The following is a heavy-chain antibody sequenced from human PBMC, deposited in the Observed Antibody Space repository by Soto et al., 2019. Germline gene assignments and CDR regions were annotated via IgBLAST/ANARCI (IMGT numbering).Heavy chain of an antibody. CDR2: IIPIFGTA. V-gene: IGHV1-69*13. Sequence: GASVKVSCKASGGTFSSYAISWVRQAPGQGLEWMGGIIPIFGTANYAQKFQGRVTITADESTSTAYMELSSLRSEDTAVYYCARDYSYGYFGRNDWFDPWGQGTLVTVSS. CDR3: ARDYSYGYFGRNDWFDP. D-gene: IGHD5-18*01. CDR1: GGTFSSYA. J-gene: IGHJ5*02.